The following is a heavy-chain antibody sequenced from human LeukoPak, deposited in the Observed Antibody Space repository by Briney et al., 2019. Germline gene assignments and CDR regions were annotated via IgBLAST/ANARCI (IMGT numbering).Heavy chain of an antibody. V-gene: IGHV3-74*01. CDR3: AREVYSSGWSSFDY. CDR2: INSDGSST. D-gene: IGHD6-19*01. J-gene: IGHJ4*02. Sequence: GGSLIFSCAASGFTFSSYWMHWVRQAPGKGLVWVSRINSDGSSTIHADSVKGRFTISRDNAKNTLYLQMNSLRAEDTAVYYCAREVYSSGWSSFDYWGQGTLVTVSS. CDR1: GFTFSSYW.